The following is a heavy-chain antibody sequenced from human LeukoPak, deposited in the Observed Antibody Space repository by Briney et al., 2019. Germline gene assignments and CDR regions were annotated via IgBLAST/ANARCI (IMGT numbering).Heavy chain of an antibody. CDR2: ISSSGSTI. V-gene: IGHV3-48*03. J-gene: IGHJ4*02. Sequence: GGSLRLSCAASGFTFSSYEMNWVRQAPGKGLEWVSYISSSGSTIYYADSVKGRFTISRDNAKNSLYLQMNSLRAEDTAVYYCARVRDGYSSSWYYFDYWGQGTLVTVSS. CDR3: ARVRDGYSSSWYYFDY. CDR1: GFTFSSYE. D-gene: IGHD6-13*01.